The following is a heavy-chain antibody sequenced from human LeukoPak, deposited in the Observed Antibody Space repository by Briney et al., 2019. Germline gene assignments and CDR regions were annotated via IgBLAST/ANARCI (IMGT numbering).Heavy chain of an antibody. V-gene: IGHV3-72*01. J-gene: IGHJ6*02. CDR1: GFTFSDHY. Sequence: PGGSLRLSCAVSGFTFSDHYMDWVRQAPGKGLESVGRSRNRANSYTTEYAASVKGRFTISRDASKNSLFLQMNSLRTEDTAVYYCARLGRLGGTYYVMDVWGQGTTVTVSS. CDR3: ARLGRLGGTYYVMDV. D-gene: IGHD6-19*01. CDR2: SRNRANSYTT.